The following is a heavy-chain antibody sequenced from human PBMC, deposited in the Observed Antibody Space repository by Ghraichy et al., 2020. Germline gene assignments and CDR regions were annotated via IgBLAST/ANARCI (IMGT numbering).Heavy chain of an antibody. Sequence: LSLTCAASGFTFSSYWMSWVRQAPGKGLEWVANIKQDGSEKYYVDSVKGRFTISRDNAKNSLYLQMNSLRAEDTAVYYCARVSDLVDDYGDYAGVIWDYGMDVWGQGTTVTVSS. CDR3: ARVSDLVDDYGDYAGVIWDYGMDV. CDR2: IKQDGSEK. J-gene: IGHJ6*02. D-gene: IGHD4-17*01. V-gene: IGHV3-7*03. CDR1: GFTFSSYW.